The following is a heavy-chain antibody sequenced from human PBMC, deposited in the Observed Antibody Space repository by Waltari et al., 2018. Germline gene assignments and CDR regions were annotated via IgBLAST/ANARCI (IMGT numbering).Heavy chain of an antibody. CDR3: ASRAMVDY. CDR2: ISYGGSNK. CDR1: GFTFSNYG. J-gene: IGHJ4*02. Sequence: QVQLVESGGGVVQPGRSLRLSCAASGFTFSNYGMHWVRQAPGKGLEWVAIISYGGSNKSYADSVKGRFTISRDNAKNTLYLQMNSLRAEDTAVYYCASRAMVDYWGQGTLVTVSS. V-gene: IGHV3-30*03. D-gene: IGHD5-18*01.